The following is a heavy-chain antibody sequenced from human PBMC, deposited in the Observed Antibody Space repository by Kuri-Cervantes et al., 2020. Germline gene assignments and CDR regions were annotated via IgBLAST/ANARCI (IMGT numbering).Heavy chain of an antibody. Sequence: GGSLRLSCAASGFTVSSNYMTWVRRAPGKGLEWVSVIYSGDSTYYADSVKGRFTISRDNSKNTLYLQMNSLRAEDTAVYYCANIVVVPAAIPADYWGQGTLVTVSS. CDR2: IYSGDST. D-gene: IGHD2-2*02. V-gene: IGHV3-53*05. CDR1: GFTVSSNY. J-gene: IGHJ4*02. CDR3: ANIVVVPAAIPADY.